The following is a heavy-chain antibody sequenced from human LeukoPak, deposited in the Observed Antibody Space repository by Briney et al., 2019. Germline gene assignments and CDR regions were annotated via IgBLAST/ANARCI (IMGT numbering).Heavy chain of an antibody. J-gene: IGHJ6*02. Sequence: ASVKVSCKASGYTFTGYYMHWVRQAPGQGLEWMGWINPNSGGTNYAQKFQGRVTMTRDTSISTAYMELSRLRSDDTAVYYCARMQWPSVYYYYGMDVWGQGTTVTVSS. CDR3: ARMQWPSVYYYYGMDV. D-gene: IGHD6-19*01. V-gene: IGHV1-2*02. CDR1: GYTFTGYY. CDR2: INPNSGGT.